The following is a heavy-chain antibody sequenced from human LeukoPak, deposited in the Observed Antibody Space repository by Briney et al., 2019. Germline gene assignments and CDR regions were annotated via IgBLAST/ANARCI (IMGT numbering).Heavy chain of an antibody. CDR3: ARQASYYDILTGYRYNWFDP. J-gene: IGHJ5*02. Sequence: SETLSLTCTVSGGSISSYYWSWIRQPPGKGLEWIGYIYYSRSNNYNPSLKSRVTISVDTSKNQFSLKLSSVTAADTAVYYCARQASYYDILTGYRYNWFDPWGQGTLVTVSS. CDR1: GGSISSYY. CDR2: IYYSRSN. D-gene: IGHD3-9*01. V-gene: IGHV4-59*08.